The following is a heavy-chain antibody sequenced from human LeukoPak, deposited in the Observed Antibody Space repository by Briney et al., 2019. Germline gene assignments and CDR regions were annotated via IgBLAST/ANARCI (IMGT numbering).Heavy chain of an antibody. Sequence: RASVKVSCKASGGVFTTYTMSWVRQAPGQGLEWMGSIIPFLGTTNYAQKFQGRVTITADEPTRTAYMELTYVRSDDTAIYYCARGAEGGTSMRNRYYYYYMDVWGKGITATVSS. D-gene: IGHD2-2*01. CDR3: ARGAEGGTSMRNRYYYYYMDV. V-gene: IGHV1-69*08. CDR1: GGVFTTYT. J-gene: IGHJ6*03. CDR2: IIPFLGTT.